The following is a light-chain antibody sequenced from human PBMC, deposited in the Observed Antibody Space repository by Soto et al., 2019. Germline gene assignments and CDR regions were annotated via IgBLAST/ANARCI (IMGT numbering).Light chain of an antibody. V-gene: IGKV3-20*01. CDR1: QSVSSNY. CDR3: QQFDRSLPSWT. CDR2: GAS. J-gene: IGKJ1*01. Sequence: ETVLTQSPGTLSLSPGERATLSCRASQSVSSNYLAWYQHIPGQAPRLIIYGASTRATGIPDRFSGRGSGTDFTLTISRLEPEDFAVYYCQQFDRSLPSWTFGQGTKVE.